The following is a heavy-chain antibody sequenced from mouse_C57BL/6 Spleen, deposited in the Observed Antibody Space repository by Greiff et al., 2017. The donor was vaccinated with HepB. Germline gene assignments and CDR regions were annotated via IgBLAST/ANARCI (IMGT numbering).Heavy chain of an antibody. Sequence: VQLQQSGAELVRPGSSVKLSCKASGYTFTSYWMHWVKQRPIQGLEWIGNIDPSDSETHYNQKFKDKATLTVDKSSSTAYMQLSSLTSEDSAVYYGARWDYDEGNYAMDYWGQGTSVTVSS. V-gene: IGHV1-52*01. CDR3: ARWDYDEGNYAMDY. CDR1: GYTFTSYW. CDR2: IDPSDSET. J-gene: IGHJ4*01. D-gene: IGHD2-4*01.